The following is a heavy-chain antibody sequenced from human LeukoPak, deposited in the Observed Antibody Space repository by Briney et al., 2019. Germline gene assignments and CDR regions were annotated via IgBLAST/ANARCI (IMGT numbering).Heavy chain of an antibody. CDR1: GFTFTSYG. CDR2: ISYDGSNK. J-gene: IGHJ4*02. D-gene: IGHD1-26*01. Sequence: PGRSLRLSCAASGFTFTSYGMHWVRQAPGKGLEWVVLISYDGSNKYYADSVKGRFTISRDNSKNTLYLQMNSLRAEDTAVYYCAKDRVQDSGTFDYWGQGTPVTVSS. CDR3: AKDRVQDSGTFDY. V-gene: IGHV3-30*18.